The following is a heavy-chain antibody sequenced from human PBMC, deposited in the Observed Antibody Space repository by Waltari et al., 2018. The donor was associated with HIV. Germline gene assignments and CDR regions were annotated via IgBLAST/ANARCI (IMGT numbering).Heavy chain of an antibody. CDR3: TRLRAGQLWLDY. CDR1: GFTFSSYA. Sequence: EVQLLESGGGLVQPGGSLRLSCAASGFTFSSYAMSWVRQAPGKGLGGVSAISGCGCTIYDADSVKCRFTISRDNTKNSLYLQMNSLRVEDTAVYYCTRLRAGQLWLDYWGHGTLVIVSS. V-gene: IGHV3-23*01. CDR2: ISGCGCTI. D-gene: IGHD3-10*01. J-gene: IGHJ4*01.